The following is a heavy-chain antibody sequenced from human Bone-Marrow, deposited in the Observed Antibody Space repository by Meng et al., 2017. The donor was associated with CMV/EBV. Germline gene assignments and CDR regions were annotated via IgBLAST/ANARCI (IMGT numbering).Heavy chain of an antibody. J-gene: IGHJ6*02. CDR2: INSDGSST. V-gene: IGHV3-74*01. CDR1: GFTFSSYW. D-gene: IGHD3-10*01. Sequence: GESLKISCAASGFTFSSYWMHWVRQAPGKGLVWVSRINSDGSSTSYAYSVRGRFTISRDNAKNTLYLQMNSLRAEDTAVYYCARDLPTYYYGPGSYSGGMAVWGQGNTVNV. CDR3: ARDLPTYYYGPGSYSGGMAV.